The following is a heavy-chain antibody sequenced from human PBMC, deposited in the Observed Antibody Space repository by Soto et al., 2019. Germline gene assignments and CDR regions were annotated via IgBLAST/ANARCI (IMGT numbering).Heavy chain of an antibody. D-gene: IGHD4-17*01. CDR3: ARASMTTIPMDV. Sequence: QVQLQESGPGLVKPSETLSLTCNVSGGSMNTYYWTWIRKPPGKGLEWIGYVYYTGTTNYKPSLKSRVTISVDTSKNQFSLKLTSVTAADTAMYYCARASMTTIPMDVWGRGPWSPSP. CDR1: GGSMNTYY. J-gene: IGHJ6*02. CDR2: VYYTGTT. V-gene: IGHV4-59*01.